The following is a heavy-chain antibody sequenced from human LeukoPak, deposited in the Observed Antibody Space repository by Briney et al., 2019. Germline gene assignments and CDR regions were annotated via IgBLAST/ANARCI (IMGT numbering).Heavy chain of an antibody. CDR2: IFYSGST. D-gene: IGHD4-17*01. V-gene: IGHV4-59*08. CDR1: GGSISGYY. J-gene: IGHJ4*02. CDR3: ARHFGHGDYPLDY. Sequence: SETLSLTCTVSGGSISGYYWSWIRQPPGKGLEWIAYIFYSGSTNYNPSLKSRVTISVDTSKNQFSLTLSSVTAADTAVYYCARHFGHGDYPLDYWGQRTPVTVSS.